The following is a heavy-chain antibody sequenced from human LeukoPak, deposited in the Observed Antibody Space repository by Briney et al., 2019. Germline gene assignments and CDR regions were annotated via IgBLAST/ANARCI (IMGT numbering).Heavy chain of an antibody. CDR2: IDWDDDK. D-gene: IGHD2-15*01. CDR3: ARGGSLGWFDP. J-gene: IGHJ5*02. Sequence: ESGPALVKPTQTLTLTCTFSGFSLSTNGMCVSWIRQPPGKALEWLARIDWDDDKHYTTSLKTRLTISKDTPKNQVVLTMTNMDPVDTARYYCARGGSLGWFDPWGQGTLVTVSS. V-gene: IGHV2-70*11. CDR1: GFSLSTNGMC.